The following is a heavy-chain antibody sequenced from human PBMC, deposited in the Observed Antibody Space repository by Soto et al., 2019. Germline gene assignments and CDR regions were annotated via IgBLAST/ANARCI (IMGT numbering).Heavy chain of an antibody. V-gene: IGHV3-23*01. D-gene: IGHD5-12*01. Sequence: GGSLRLSCAASGFTFSSYAMSWVRQAPGKGLEWVSAISGSGGSTYYADSVKGRFTISIDNSKNTLYLQMNSLRAEDTAVYYCAKVVSGYDIYYYYGMDVWGQGTTVTVSS. J-gene: IGHJ6*02. CDR3: AKVVSGYDIYYYYGMDV. CDR1: GFTFSSYA. CDR2: ISGSGGST.